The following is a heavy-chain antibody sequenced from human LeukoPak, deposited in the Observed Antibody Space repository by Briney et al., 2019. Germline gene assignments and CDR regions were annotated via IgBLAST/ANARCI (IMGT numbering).Heavy chain of an antibody. Sequence: SVKVSCKASGGTFSSYAISWARQAPGQGLEWMGGIIPIFGTANYAQKFQGRVTITADESTSTAYMELSSLRSEDTAVYHCARVRYCSGGSCYLNWFDPWGQGTLVTVSS. J-gene: IGHJ5*02. CDR2: IIPIFGTA. CDR3: ARVRYCSGGSCYLNWFDP. D-gene: IGHD2-15*01. V-gene: IGHV1-69*13. CDR1: GGTFSSYA.